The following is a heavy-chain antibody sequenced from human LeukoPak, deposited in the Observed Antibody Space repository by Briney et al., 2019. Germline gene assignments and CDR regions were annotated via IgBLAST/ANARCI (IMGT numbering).Heavy chain of an antibody. CDR3: TRDRTRYDFWSGYYKD. D-gene: IGHD3-3*01. CDR1: GFTFGDHA. CDR2: IRSKAYGGTT. Sequence: GGSLRLSCTASGFTFGDHAMSWVRQAPGEGLEWVGFIRSKAYGGTTEYAASVKGRFTISRDDSKSIAYLQMNSLKTEDTAVYYCTRDRTRYDFWSGYYKDWGQGTLVTVSS. V-gene: IGHV3-49*04. J-gene: IGHJ4*02.